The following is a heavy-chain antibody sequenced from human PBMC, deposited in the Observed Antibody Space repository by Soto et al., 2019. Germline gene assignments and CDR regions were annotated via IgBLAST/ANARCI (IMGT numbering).Heavy chain of an antibody. J-gene: IGHJ5*02. Sequence: GESLKISCKGSGYSFTSYWINWVRQMPGKGLEWMGRIDPSDSYTNYSPSFQGHVTISADKSISTAYLQWSSLKASDTAMYYCARRHSSSSAFDPWGQGTLVSVSS. CDR2: IDPSDSYT. CDR1: GYSFTSYW. V-gene: IGHV5-10-1*01. CDR3: ARRHSSSSAFDP. D-gene: IGHD6-13*01.